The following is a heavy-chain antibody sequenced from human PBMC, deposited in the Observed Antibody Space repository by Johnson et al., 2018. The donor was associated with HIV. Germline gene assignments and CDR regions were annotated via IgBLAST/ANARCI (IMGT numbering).Heavy chain of an antibody. CDR1: GFTFSTYA. V-gene: IGHV3-15*01. CDR3: TTGKDI. CDR2: IKSETDGGTT. J-gene: IGHJ3*02. Sequence: VQLMESGGVVVQPGGSLRLSCAASGFTFSTYAMHWVRQAPGKGLEWVGRIKSETDGGTTDYAAPVKGRFTISRDDSKNMLYLQMNSLKTDDTAVYYCTTGKDIWGQGTMVTVSS.